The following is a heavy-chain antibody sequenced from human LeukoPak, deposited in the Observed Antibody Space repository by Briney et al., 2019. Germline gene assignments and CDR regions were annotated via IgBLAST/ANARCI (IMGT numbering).Heavy chain of an antibody. CDR3: ARITGS. Sequence: SETLSLTCAVYGGSFSGYYWSWIRQPPGKGLEWIGEINHSGSTNYNPSLKSRVTISVDTSKNQFSLKLSSVTAADTAVYYCARITGSWGQGTLVTVSS. J-gene: IGHJ4*02. V-gene: IGHV4-34*01. D-gene: IGHD1-14*01. CDR2: INHSGST. CDR1: GGSFSGYY.